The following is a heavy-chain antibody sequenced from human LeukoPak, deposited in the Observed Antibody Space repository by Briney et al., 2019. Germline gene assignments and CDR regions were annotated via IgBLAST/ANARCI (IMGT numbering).Heavy chain of an antibody. CDR2: IYHSGST. J-gene: IGHJ5*02. CDR1: GGSISSGGYS. V-gene: IGHV4-30-2*01. Sequence: PSETLSLTCALSGGSISSGGYSWSWIRQPPGRGLEWIGYIYHSGSTYYNPSLKSRVTISVDRSKNQFSLKLSSVTAADTAVYYCARAEGWFDPWGQGTLVTVSS. CDR3: ARAEGWFDP.